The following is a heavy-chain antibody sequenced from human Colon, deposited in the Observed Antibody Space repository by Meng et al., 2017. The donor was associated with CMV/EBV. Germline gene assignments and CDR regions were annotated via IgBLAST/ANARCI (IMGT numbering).Heavy chain of an antibody. CDR3: ARVGGRYNTLGGMDV. V-gene: IGHV4-59*02. CDR2: IYYTGSV. J-gene: IGHJ6*02. CDR1: NGSVSGYY. Sequence: SETLSLTCTVSNGSVSGYYWYWIRQPPGKGLEYIGYIYYTGSVNYNPSLKSRVTILVDPSMNQFSLSLFSVTAADTAVYYCARVGGRYNTLGGMDVWGQGTTVTVSS. D-gene: IGHD3-16*01.